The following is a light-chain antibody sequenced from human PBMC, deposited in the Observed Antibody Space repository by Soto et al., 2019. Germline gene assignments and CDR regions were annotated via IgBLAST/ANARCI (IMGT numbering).Light chain of an antibody. CDR2: DAS. V-gene: IGKV1-5*01. Sequence: DIHMTQSPSTLSASVGDRVTITCRASQSISSWLAWYQQKPGKAPKLLIYDASSLESGVPSRFSGSGSGTEFTLTISSLQPDDFATYYCQQYNSYSWTFSQGTKVDIK. J-gene: IGKJ1*01. CDR1: QSISSW. CDR3: QQYNSYSWT.